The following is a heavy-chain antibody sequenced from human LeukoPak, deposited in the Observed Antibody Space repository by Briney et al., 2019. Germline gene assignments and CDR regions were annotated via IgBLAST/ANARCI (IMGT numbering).Heavy chain of an antibody. V-gene: IGHV3-23*01. CDR2: ISGSGGST. Sequence: GGSLRLSCAASGFTFSSYGMSWVRQAPGKGLEWVSAISGSGGSTYYADSVKGRFTISRDNSKNTVSLQMNSLRAEDTAVYYCAKDLSGIVGATGFDYWGQGTLVTVSS. J-gene: IGHJ4*02. D-gene: IGHD1-26*01. CDR1: GFTFSSYG. CDR3: AKDLSGIVGATGFDY.